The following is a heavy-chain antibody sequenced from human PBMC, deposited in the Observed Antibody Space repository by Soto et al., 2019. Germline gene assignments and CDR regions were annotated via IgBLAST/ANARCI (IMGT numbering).Heavy chain of an antibody. V-gene: IGHV4-34*01. J-gene: IGHJ4*02. CDR3: ARTSRFDY. CDR1: GVSFSGYY. CDR2: INHSGST. Sequence: QVQLQQWGAGLLKPSETLSLTCAVYGVSFSGYYWSWIRQPPGKGLEWTGQINHSGSTNYNPSLKSRVTIAVDTSKNQFSLKLSAVIAADTAVYYCARTSRFDYWGQGSLVTVSS. D-gene: IGHD6-6*01.